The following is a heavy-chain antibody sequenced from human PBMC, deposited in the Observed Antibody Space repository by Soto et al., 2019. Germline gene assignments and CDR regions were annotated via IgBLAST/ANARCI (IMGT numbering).Heavy chain of an antibody. V-gene: IGHV3-30*03. CDR2: ISYDGSNK. Sequence: GGSLRLSCAASGFTFSSYGMHWVRQAPGKGLEWVAVISYDGSNKYYADSVKGRFTISRDNSKNTLYLQMNSLRAEDTAVYYCETVAKAGASNRDLYIDYWGQGTLVTVSS. CDR3: ETVAKAGASNRDLYIDY. J-gene: IGHJ4*02. CDR1: GFTFSSYG. D-gene: IGHD6-19*01.